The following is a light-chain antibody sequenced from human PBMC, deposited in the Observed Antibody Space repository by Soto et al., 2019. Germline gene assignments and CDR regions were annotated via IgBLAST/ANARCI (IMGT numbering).Light chain of an antibody. V-gene: IGKV1-39*01. CDR3: QQSFITLWT. CDR1: QSISTY. Sequence: DIQMTQSPSSLSASVGDRVTITCRASQSISTYLNWYQQKPGKAPKLLIYAASSLQSGVPSRFSGSGSVTDFTLTNSGLLPEDFATYYCQQSFITLWTFGQGTKVEIK. CDR2: AAS. J-gene: IGKJ1*01.